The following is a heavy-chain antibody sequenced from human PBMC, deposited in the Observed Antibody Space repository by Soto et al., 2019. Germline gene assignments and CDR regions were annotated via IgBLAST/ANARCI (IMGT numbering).Heavy chain of an antibody. CDR2: IWYDGSNT. CDR1: GFIFSSFG. D-gene: IGHD7-27*01. CDR3: VRDLLGSGGHFDY. Sequence: PXVSLRLSCAASGFIFSSFGMHWVRQAPGEGLEWVAHIWYDGSNTYYADSVKGRFTISRDNSRNTLYLQMNSLRAEDTAVYHCVRDLLGSGGHFDYWGQGTPVTVSS. V-gene: IGHV3-33*01. J-gene: IGHJ4*02.